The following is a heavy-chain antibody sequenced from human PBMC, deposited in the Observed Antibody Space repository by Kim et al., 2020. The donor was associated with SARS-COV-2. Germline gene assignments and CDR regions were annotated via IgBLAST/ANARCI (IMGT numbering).Heavy chain of an antibody. J-gene: IGHJ6*02. CDR2: INPSGGST. CDR1: GYTFTSYY. V-gene: IGHV1-46*01. CDR3: ASGSPRGPYYYYGMDV. D-gene: IGHD3-10*01. Sequence: ASVKVSCKASGYTFTSYYMHWVRQAPGQGLEWMGIINPSGGSTSYAQKFQGRVTMTRDTSTSTVYMELSSLRSEDTAVYYCASGSPRGPYYYYGMDVWGQGTTVTVSS.